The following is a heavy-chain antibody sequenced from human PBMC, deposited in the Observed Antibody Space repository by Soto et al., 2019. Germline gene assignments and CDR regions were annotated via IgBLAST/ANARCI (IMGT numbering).Heavy chain of an antibody. D-gene: IGHD2-8*02. CDR2: INPSGST. CDR3: ARDKITGLFDY. V-gene: IGHV4-34*01. CDR1: GGAFSGYY. Sequence: QVPLQQWGAGLLKPSETLSLTCAVYGGAFSGYYWTWIRQPPGTGLEWIGEINPSGSTNYNPALKSRVTLSVYTSENQFSLKLTSVTAADTAVYYCARDKITGLFDYWGQGTLVTVSS. J-gene: IGHJ4*02.